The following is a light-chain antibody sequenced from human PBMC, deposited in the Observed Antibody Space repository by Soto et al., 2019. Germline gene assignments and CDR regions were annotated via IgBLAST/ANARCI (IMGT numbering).Light chain of an antibody. CDR1: QGIRNF. J-gene: IGKJ3*01. V-gene: IGKV1-27*01. CDR2: AAS. Sequence: DIQMTQSPTSLSASVGDRVTITCRASQGIRNFVAWYQQKPGKAPKLLIYAASTLQSGVPSRFSGSGSGTDFTLTISSLQPEDVATYSCQKYSSDPVFGPGTKVEIK. CDR3: QKYSSDPV.